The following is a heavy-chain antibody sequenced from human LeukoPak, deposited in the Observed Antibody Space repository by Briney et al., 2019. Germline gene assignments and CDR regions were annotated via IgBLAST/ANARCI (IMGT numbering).Heavy chain of an antibody. CDR3: AREFFPPGLLTIVFDN. CDR2: IGYGGNQK. V-gene: IGHV3-7*01. J-gene: IGHJ4*02. D-gene: IGHD2/OR15-2a*01. Sequence: GGSLRLSCAASGFTFSTYYMSWVRQAPGKGLEWMANIGYGGNQKNYADSLKGRFTISRDNTKNIVYLQMNSLSPEDTAVYYCAREFFPPGLLTIVFDNWGQGTLVTVSS. CDR1: GFTFSTYY.